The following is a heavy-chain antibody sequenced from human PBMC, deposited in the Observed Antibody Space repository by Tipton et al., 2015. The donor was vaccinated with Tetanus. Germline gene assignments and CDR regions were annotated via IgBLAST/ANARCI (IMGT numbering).Heavy chain of an antibody. J-gene: IGHJ6*02. V-gene: IGHV1-2*02. Sequence: QLVQSGAEVKKPGASVKVSCKASGYTFTGYYIYWVRQAPGQGLEWMGWIDPNSGGTVYAQKFQGRVPMARDTSISTAYMELRSLRSDDTAVYYWARDRGDYIYYGMDVWGPGPRSPSP. CDR1: GYTFTGYY. CDR2: IDPNSGGT. D-gene: IGHD3-22*01. CDR3: ARDRGDYIYYGMDV.